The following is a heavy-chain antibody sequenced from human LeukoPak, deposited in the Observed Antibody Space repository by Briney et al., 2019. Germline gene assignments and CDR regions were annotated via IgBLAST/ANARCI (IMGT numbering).Heavy chain of an antibody. Sequence: AGGSLRLSCAASGFTFSNYAMSWVRQAPGKGLEWVSSNSGSGGSTYYADYVKGRFAISRDNSKNSLFVQMNSLRAEDTAVYFCAKSRSGSANWTLQIFDNWGQGTFVTVSS. CDR2: NSGSGGST. J-gene: IGHJ4*02. CDR3: AKSRSGSANWTLQIFDN. D-gene: IGHD1-1*01. CDR1: GFTFSNYA. V-gene: IGHV3-23*01.